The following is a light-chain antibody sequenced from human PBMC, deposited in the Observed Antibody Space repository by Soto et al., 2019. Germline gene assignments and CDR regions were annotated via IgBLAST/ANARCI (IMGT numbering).Light chain of an antibody. J-gene: IGKJ1*01. CDR3: QQYVSSPT. CDR1: QSVSANY. V-gene: IGKV3-20*01. CDR2: GAS. Sequence: EIVLTQSPGTLSLSPGERATLSCRASQSVSANYLAWYQQRPGQAPRLLIYGASSRATGIPDRFSGSGSGTDFTLTISRLEPEDLAVYFCQQYVSSPTFGQGTKGEI.